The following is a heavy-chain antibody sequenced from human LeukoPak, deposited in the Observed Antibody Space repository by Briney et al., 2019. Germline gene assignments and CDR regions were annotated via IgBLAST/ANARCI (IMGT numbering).Heavy chain of an antibody. CDR3: ARGPTAVTYYDSSGYNKTSSFDY. J-gene: IGHJ4*02. V-gene: IGHV4-34*01. D-gene: IGHD3-22*01. Sequence: PSETLSLTCAVYGGSFSGYYWSWIRQPPGKGLEWIGEINHSGSTNYNPSLKSRVTISVDTSKNQFSLKLSSVTAADTAVYYGARGPTAVTYYDSSGYNKTSSFDYWGQGTLVTVSS. CDR1: GGSFSGYY. CDR2: INHSGST.